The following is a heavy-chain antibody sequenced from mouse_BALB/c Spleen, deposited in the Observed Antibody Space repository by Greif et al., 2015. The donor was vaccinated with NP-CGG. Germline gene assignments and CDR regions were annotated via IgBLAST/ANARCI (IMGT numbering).Heavy chain of an antibody. J-gene: IGHJ2*01. CDR1: GFTFSSFG. CDR2: ISSGSSTI. V-gene: IGHV5-17*02. CDR3: ARGDGNYVGYYFDY. D-gene: IGHD2-1*01. Sequence: EVHLVESGGGLVQPGGSRKLSCAASGFTFSSFGMHWVRQAPEKGLEWVAYISSGSSTIYYADTVNGRFTISRDNPKNTLFLQMTSLRSEDTAMYYCARGDGNYVGYYFDYWGQGTTLTVSS.